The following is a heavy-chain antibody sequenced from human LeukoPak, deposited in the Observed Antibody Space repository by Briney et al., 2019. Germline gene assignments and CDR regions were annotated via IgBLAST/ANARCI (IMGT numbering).Heavy chain of an antibody. V-gene: IGHV4-61*02. Sequence: PSQTLSLTCTVSGGSISSGSYYWSWIRRPAGKGLEWIGRIYTSGSTNYNPSLKSRVTISLDTSKNQFSLKLSSVTAADTAVYYCARDPRGSVDAFDIWSQGTMVTVSS. CDR3: ARDPRGSVDAFDI. J-gene: IGHJ3*02. D-gene: IGHD6-19*01. CDR1: GGSISSGSYY. CDR2: IYTSGST.